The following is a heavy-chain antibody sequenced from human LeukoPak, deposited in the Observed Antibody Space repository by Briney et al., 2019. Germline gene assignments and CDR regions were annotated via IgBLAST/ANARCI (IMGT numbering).Heavy chain of an antibody. CDR2: TSDDGSAK. CDR3: ARAPGGFHGDYSPIAY. CDR1: GFTFSNYL. J-gene: IGHJ4*02. D-gene: IGHD4-17*01. V-gene: IGHV3-30-3*01. Sequence: PGGSLRLSCAASGFTFSNYLMHWVRQAPGKGLQWLALTSDDGSAKYYADSVKGRFTIPRDNSQNTLYLQMNSLRADETAIYYCARAPGGFHGDYSPIAYWGQGTLVTVSS.